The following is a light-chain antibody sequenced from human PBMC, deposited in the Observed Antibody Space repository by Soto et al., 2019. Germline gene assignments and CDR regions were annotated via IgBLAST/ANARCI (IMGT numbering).Light chain of an antibody. CDR2: GNS. Sequence: QSVLTQPPSVSGAPGQRVTISCTGSSSNIGAGYDVHWYQQLPGTAPKLLIYGNSNRPSGVPDRFSGSKSGTSVSLAITGVQADDEADYYYRSYYGSLSGSLFGGGTKVTVL. V-gene: IGLV1-40*01. CDR3: RSYYGSLSGSL. J-gene: IGLJ2*01. CDR1: SSNIGAGYD.